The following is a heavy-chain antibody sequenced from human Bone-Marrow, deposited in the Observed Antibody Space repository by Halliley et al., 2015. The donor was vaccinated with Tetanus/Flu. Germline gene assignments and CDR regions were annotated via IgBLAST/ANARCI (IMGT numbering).Heavy chain of an antibody. CDR3: ASQGTSFYYYGLNV. CDR1: GGSLSPHY. J-gene: IGHJ6*02. Sequence: SLTCTVSGGSLSPHYWSWIRQPPGKGLEWIGYIYYSGRTNYNPSFQSRVTISLDSSKNQFSLNLSSVTAADTAVYYCASQGTSFYYYGLNVWGQGTAVAVSS. D-gene: IGHD1-1*01. CDR2: IYYSGRT. V-gene: IGHV4-59*11.